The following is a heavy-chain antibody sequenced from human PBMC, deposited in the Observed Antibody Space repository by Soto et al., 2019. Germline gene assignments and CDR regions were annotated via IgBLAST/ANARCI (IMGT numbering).Heavy chain of an antibody. D-gene: IGHD6-6*01. Sequence: QVQLVQSGVEVKKPGASVKVSCKASGYTFTDYRMIWVRQAPGQGLEWMGIINPSGGSTNYAPNFQGRVTLTRDSFTSTVYMELSNLRSEDTAVYYCARPAGRLANWFDPWGQGTLDTVSS. CDR2: INPSGGST. CDR1: GYTFTDYR. CDR3: ARPAGRLANWFDP. J-gene: IGHJ5*02. V-gene: IGHV1-46*01.